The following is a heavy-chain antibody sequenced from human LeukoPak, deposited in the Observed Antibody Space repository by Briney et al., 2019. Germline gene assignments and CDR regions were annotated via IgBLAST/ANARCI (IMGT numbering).Heavy chain of an antibody. CDR2: ISHDGSHK. V-gene: IGHV3-30*18. D-gene: IGHD1-14*01. Sequence: GGSLRLSCAASGFTFSSYGMHWVRQAPGKGLEWVAVISHDGSHKYSVDSVKGRFTISRDNSKNTLYLQMNSLRAEDTAVYYCAKDFDGASTTWTSLIDSWGQGTLVTVSS. CDR1: GFTFSSYG. J-gene: IGHJ4*02. CDR3: AKDFDGASTTWTSLIDS.